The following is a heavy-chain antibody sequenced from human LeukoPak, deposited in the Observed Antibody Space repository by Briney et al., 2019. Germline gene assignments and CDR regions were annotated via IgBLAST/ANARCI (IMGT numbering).Heavy chain of an antibody. V-gene: IGHV1-8*01. CDR3: AGGAGQQQAYYYYYMDV. D-gene: IGHD6-13*01. J-gene: IGHJ6*03. Sequence: ASVKVSCKASGYTFTSYDINWVRQATGQGLEWMGWMNPNSGNTGFAQKFQARVSITRNTSISTVYMELSSLRSEDTAVYYCAGGAGQQQAYYYYYMDVWGKGTTVTVSS. CDR2: MNPNSGNT. CDR1: GYTFTSYD.